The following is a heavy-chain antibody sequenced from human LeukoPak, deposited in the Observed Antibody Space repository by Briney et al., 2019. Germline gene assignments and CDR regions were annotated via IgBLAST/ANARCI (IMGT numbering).Heavy chain of an antibody. CDR2: IHTSGTT. Sequence: SETLSLTCTVSGGSISGYFCTWLRQSAGGGLECIGRIHTSGTTYYNPSLRSRVSMSVDTSNNKFSLRLSSVTAADTAVYYCARDPAGHGRYFDYWGQGALVTVSS. J-gene: IGHJ4*02. D-gene: IGHD1-14*01. V-gene: IGHV4-4*07. CDR1: GGSISGYF. CDR3: ARDPAGHGRYFDY.